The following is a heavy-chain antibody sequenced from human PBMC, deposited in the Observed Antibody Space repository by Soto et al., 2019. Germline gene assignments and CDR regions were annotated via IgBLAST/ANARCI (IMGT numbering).Heavy chain of an antibody. CDR2: IHMTHNVI. Sequence: EVQLVESGGELVQPGGSLRLSCAASGFNFPTYAMNWVRQAPGKGLEWLSFIHMTHNVIFYADSVRGRFTISRDNAKDSLHLQMNSLRVEDTAVYYCVSDSDGDLDFDYWGQGTLVTVSS. CDR1: GFNFPTYA. V-gene: IGHV3-48*01. CDR3: VSDSDGDLDFDY. D-gene: IGHD4-17*01. J-gene: IGHJ4*02.